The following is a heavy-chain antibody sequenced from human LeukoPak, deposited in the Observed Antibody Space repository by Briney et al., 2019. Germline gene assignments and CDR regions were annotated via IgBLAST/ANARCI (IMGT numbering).Heavy chain of an antibody. Sequence: GESLKISCKGSGYSFTSYWIGWVRQMPGKGLEWMGIIYPGDSDTRYSPSFQGQVTIPADKSISTAYLQWGSLKASDTAMYYCARQGSAVFGVVTLNDAFDIWGQGTMVTVSS. V-gene: IGHV5-51*01. CDR1: GYSFTSYW. CDR3: ARQGSAVFGVVTLNDAFDI. CDR2: IYPGDSDT. J-gene: IGHJ3*02. D-gene: IGHD3-3*01.